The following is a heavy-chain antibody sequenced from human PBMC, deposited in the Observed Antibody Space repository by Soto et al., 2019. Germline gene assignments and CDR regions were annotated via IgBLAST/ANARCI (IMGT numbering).Heavy chain of an antibody. CDR3: ARPSPLGPPGY. J-gene: IGHJ4*02. V-gene: IGHV3-7*01. Sequence: EVQLVESGGGLVQPGGSLRLSCAASGFTFRSYWMSWVRQAPGKGLEWVANIKDDGSDKYYVDSVKGRFTISRDNAKTSLYLQMNSLRVEDTAVYYCARPSPLGPPGYWGQGTLVTVSA. CDR2: IKDDGSDK. CDR1: GFTFRSYW.